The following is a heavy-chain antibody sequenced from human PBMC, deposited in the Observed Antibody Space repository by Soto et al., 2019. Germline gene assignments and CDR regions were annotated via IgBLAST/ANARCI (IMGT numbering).Heavy chain of an antibody. V-gene: IGHV4-59*01. Sequence: PSETLSLTCTVSGGSISSYYWSWIRQPPGERLEWIGYIYYSGSTSYNPSLKSRVTISLDTSKNQFSLKLSSVTAADTALYYCARERKDYGGYGIVDYWGQGTLVTVSS. J-gene: IGHJ4*02. D-gene: IGHD4-17*01. CDR1: GGSISSYY. CDR3: ARERKDYGGYGIVDY. CDR2: IYYSGST.